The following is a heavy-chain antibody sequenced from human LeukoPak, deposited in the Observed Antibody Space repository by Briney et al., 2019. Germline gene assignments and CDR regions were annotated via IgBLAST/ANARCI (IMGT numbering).Heavy chain of an antibody. J-gene: IGHJ6*02. CDR2: FEPEDGET. CDR3: ATGRLRLLEWDFHGMDV. D-gene: IGHD3-3*01. CDR1: GYTLAELS. V-gene: IGHV1-24*01. Sequence: ASVKVSCKLSGYTLAELSIHWVRQRPGKGLEWMGGFEPEDGETIYAEKFQGRVTMTEDTSTDTAYMELSSLRSDDRAIYYCATGRLRLLEWDFHGMDVWGQGTTVTVSS.